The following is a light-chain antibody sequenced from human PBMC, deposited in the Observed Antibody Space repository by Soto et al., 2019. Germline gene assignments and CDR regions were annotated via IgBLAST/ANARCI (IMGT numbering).Light chain of an antibody. CDR1: NSDVGGYNY. Sequence: ALTQPASISGSPGQSITISCTGTNSDVGGYNYVSWYQQYPGKAPKLMIYDVDNRPSGVSYRFSGSKSGKTASLTISGLQAEDEADYYCSSYTTSSTVVFGGGTKLTVL. V-gene: IGLV2-14*01. CDR2: DVD. CDR3: SSYTTSSTVV. J-gene: IGLJ2*01.